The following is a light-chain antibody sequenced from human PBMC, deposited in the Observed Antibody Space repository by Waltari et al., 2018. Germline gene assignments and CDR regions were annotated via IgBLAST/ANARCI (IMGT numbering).Light chain of an antibody. CDR3: SSYTRSHTYV. J-gene: IGLJ1*01. V-gene: IGLV2-14*01. CDR2: EVS. Sequence: QSALTQPASVSGSPGQSITISCTGTSSDIGAYNFVSWYQQHPGKAPKLMVYEVSNRPSGVSTRFSASQSGNTASLTISGLQAEDEADYHCSSYTRSHTYVFGAGTKVTVL. CDR1: SSDIGAYNF.